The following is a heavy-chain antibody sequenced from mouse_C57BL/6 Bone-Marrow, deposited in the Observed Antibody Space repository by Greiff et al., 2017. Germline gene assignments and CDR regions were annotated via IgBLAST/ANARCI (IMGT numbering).Heavy chain of an antibody. CDR3: ARDQRGNYNFDY. J-gene: IGHJ2*01. Sequence: DVKLVESEGGLVQPGSSMKLSCTASGFTFSDYYMAWVRQVPEKGLEWVANINYDGSSTYYLDSLKSRFIISRDNAKNILYLQMSSLKSEDTATYYCARDQRGNYNFDYWGQGTTLTVSS. CDR2: INYDGSST. D-gene: IGHD2-1*01. CDR1: GFTFSDYY. V-gene: IGHV5-16*01.